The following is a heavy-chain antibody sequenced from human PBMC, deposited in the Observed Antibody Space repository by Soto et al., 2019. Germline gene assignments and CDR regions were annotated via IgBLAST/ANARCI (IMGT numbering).Heavy chain of an antibody. Sequence: PSETLSLTCAVSSGSIDNVDWWSWVRQSPGKGLEWIGETSHDGVTNYNPSLEGRVTISIDKSKNQFYLDLNSVTAADTALYYCVRDLGHCVNGACSSWGHGTLVTVSS. D-gene: IGHD2-8*01. CDR2: TSHDGVT. J-gene: IGHJ4*01. CDR3: VRDLGHCVNGACSS. V-gene: IGHV4-4*02. CDR1: SGSIDNVDW.